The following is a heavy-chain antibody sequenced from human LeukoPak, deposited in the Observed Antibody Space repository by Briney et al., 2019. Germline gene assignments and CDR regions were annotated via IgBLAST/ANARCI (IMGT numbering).Heavy chain of an antibody. V-gene: IGHV4-34*01. CDR2: INHSGSI. Sequence: SETLSLTCAVYGGSFSGYYWSWIRQPPGKGLEWIGEINHSGSINYNPSLKSRVTISVDTSKNQFSLKLSSVTAADAAVYYCARGFSSSWYEWFDPWGQGTLVTVSS. CDR1: GGSFSGYY. D-gene: IGHD6-13*01. CDR3: ARGFSSSWYEWFDP. J-gene: IGHJ5*02.